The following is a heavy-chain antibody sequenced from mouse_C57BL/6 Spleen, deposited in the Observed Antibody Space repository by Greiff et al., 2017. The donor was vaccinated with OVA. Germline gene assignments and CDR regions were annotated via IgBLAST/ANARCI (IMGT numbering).Heavy chain of an antibody. CDR1: GFTFSDFY. V-gene: IGHV7-1*01. D-gene: IGHD2-5*01. CDR3: ARDASSNPRAMDY. J-gene: IGHJ4*01. Sequence: DVMLVESGGGLVQSGRSLRLSCATSGFTFSDFYMEWVRQAPGKGLEWIAASRNKANDYTTEYSASVKGRFIVSRDTSQSILYLQMNALRAEDTAIYYGARDASSNPRAMDYWGQGTSVTVSS. CDR2: SRNKANDYTT.